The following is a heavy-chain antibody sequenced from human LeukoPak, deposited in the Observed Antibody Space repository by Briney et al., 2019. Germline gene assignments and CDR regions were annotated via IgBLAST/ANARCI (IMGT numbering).Heavy chain of an antibody. CDR1: GGSISSSSYY. V-gene: IGHV4-39*07. J-gene: IGHJ4*02. CDR3: ARVGDDSSGYYYVAPSLVDY. Sequence: SETLSLTCTVSGGSISSSSYYWGWIRQPPGKGLEWIGSIYYSGSTYYNPSLKSRVTISVDTSKNQFSLKLSSVTAADTAVYYCARVGDDSSGYYYVAPSLVDYWGQGTLVTVSS. CDR2: IYYSGST. D-gene: IGHD3-22*01.